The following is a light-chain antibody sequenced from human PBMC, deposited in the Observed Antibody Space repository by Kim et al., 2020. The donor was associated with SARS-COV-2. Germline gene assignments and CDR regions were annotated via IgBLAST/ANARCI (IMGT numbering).Light chain of an antibody. Sequence: QSVTISCTGTSSDVGGYNYVSWYQQHPGKAPKLMIYDVSKRPSGVPDRFSGSKSGNTASLTISGLQAEDEADYYCCSYAGSYTKLFGGGTKLTVL. CDR3: CSYAGSYTKL. CDR2: DVS. J-gene: IGLJ2*01. CDR1: SSDVGGYNY. V-gene: IGLV2-11*03.